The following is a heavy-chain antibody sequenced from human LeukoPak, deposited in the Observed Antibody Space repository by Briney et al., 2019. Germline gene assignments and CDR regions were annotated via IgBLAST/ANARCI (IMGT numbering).Heavy chain of an antibody. D-gene: IGHD6-13*01. CDR1: GFTFGSSA. CDR2: FSRSGPDT. CDR3: AKGSLGSWYYFDY. Sequence: PGGSLRLSCAASGFTFGSSAMSWVRQAPGKGPEGVSTFSRSGPDTYYADSVKGRFTIFRDNSKNTLYLKMNSLRAEDTAVYYCAKGSLGSWYYFDYWGQGTLDTVSS. J-gene: IGHJ4*02. V-gene: IGHV3-23*01.